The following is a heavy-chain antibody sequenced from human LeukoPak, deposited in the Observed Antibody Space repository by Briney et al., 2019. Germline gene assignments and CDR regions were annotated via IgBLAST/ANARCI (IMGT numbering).Heavy chain of an antibody. CDR1: GYTFTSYG. V-gene: IGHV1-18*01. D-gene: IGHD3-10*01. CDR3: ARHIYMTYYGSGKAYYFDY. J-gene: IGHJ4*02. CDR2: ISAYNGNT. Sequence: ASVKVSCKASGYTFTSYGISWVRQAPGQGLEWMGWISAYNGNTNYAQKLQDRVTMTTDTSTSTAYMELRSLRSDDTAVYYCARHIYMTYYGSGKAYYFDYWGQGTLVTVSS.